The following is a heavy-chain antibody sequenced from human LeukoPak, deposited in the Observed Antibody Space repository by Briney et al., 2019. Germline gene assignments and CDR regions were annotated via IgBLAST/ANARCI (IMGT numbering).Heavy chain of an antibody. CDR3: ARVYRDFWSGYYYYYGMDV. Sequence: ASVKVSCKASGYTFTSYGISWVRQAPGQGLEWMGWISAHNGNTNYAQKLQGRVTMTTDTSTSTAYMELRSLRSDDTAVYYCARVYRDFWSGYYYYYGMDVWGQGTTVTVSS. V-gene: IGHV1-18*01. J-gene: IGHJ6*02. CDR1: GYTFTSYG. CDR2: ISAHNGNT. D-gene: IGHD3-3*01.